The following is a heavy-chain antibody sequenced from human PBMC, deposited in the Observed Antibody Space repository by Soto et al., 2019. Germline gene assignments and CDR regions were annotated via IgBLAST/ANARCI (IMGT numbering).Heavy chain of an antibody. CDR3: ARTFVNDYYYMDV. V-gene: IGHV3-48*01. J-gene: IGHJ6*03. CDR1: GFTFSSYS. Sequence: GGSLRLSCAASGFTFSSYSMNWVRQAPGKGLEWVSYISSSSSTIYYADSVKGRFTISRDNAKNSLYLQMNSLRAEDTAVYYCARTFVNDYYYMDVWGKGTTVTVSS. D-gene: IGHD2-15*01. CDR2: ISSSSSTI.